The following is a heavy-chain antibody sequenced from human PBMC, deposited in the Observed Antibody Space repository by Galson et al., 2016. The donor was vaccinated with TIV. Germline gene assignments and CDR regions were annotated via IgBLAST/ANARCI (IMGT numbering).Heavy chain of an antibody. CDR1: GVTFISFA. V-gene: IGHV1-69*13. CDR3: ARGEVYDSLDG. CDR2: IIPIFRTV. Sequence: SVKVSCKASGVTFISFAISWVRQAPGQGLEWMGGIIPIFRTVHYAQRFQGRVTLTADESTSTAYMELSSLRSEDTAVYYCARGEVYDSLDGWGQGTLVTVSS. D-gene: IGHD3-22*01. J-gene: IGHJ4*02.